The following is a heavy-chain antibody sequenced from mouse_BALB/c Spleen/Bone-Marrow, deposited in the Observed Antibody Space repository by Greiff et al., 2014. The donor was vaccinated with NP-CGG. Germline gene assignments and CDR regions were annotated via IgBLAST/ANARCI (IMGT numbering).Heavy chain of an antibody. V-gene: IGHV6-6*02. J-gene: IGHJ4*01. D-gene: IGHD2-10*01. CDR1: GFTFSNYW. CDR2: IRLKSNNYAT. Sequence: EVMLVESGGGLVQPGGSMKLSCVVSGFTFSNYWMNWVRQSAEKGLEWVAEIRLKSNNYATHYAESVKGRFTISRDDSKSSFSLQMNILRAEDTGIYYCTRAYYGTMDYWGQGTSVTVSA. CDR3: TRAYYGTMDY.